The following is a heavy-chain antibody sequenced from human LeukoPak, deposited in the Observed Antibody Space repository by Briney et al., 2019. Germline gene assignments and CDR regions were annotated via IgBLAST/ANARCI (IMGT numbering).Heavy chain of an antibody. CDR3: ARVGYSYGDLDY. Sequence: ASVKVSCKASGYTFTSYGISWVRQAPGQGLEWMGIINPSGGSTSYAQKFQGRVTMTRDTSTSTVYMELSSLRSEDTAVYYCARVGYSYGDLDYWGQGTLVTVSS. D-gene: IGHD5-18*01. CDR1: GYTFTSYG. CDR2: INPSGGST. V-gene: IGHV1-46*01. J-gene: IGHJ4*02.